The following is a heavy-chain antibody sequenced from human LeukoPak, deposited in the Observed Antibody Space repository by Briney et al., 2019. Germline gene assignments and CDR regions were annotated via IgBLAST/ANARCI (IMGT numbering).Heavy chain of an antibody. Sequence: GGSLRLSCAASGFTFSSYSMNWVRQAPGKGLEWVSSISSSSSYIYYADSVKGRFTISRDNAKNSLYLQMNSLRAEDTAVYYCAKARGITTLVDAFDIWGQGTMVTVSS. CDR1: GFTFSSYS. J-gene: IGHJ3*02. CDR2: ISSSSSYI. CDR3: AKARGITTLVDAFDI. D-gene: IGHD3-3*01. V-gene: IGHV3-21*01.